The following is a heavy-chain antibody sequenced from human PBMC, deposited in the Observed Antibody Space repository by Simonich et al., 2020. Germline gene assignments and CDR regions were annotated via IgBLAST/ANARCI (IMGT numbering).Heavy chain of an antibody. CDR1: GYTFTGYY. J-gene: IGHJ3*02. Sequence: QVQLVQSGAEVKKPGASVKVSCKASGYTFTGYYMHWVRQAPGQGLGWMGWINPNSGSTNYAQKFQGRVTMTRDTSISTAYMELSRLRSDDTAVYYCARNGLVGILKAFDIWGQGTMVTVSS. V-gene: IGHV1-2*02. CDR3: ARNGLVGILKAFDI. CDR2: INPNSGST. D-gene: IGHD2-21*01.